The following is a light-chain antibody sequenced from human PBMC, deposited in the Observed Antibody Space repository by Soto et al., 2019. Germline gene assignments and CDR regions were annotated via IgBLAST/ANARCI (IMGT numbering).Light chain of an antibody. CDR2: GAS. V-gene: IGKV3-15*01. CDR1: QSVSSN. CDR3: QQYNNWPRA. J-gene: IGKJ1*01. Sequence: EIVMTQSPATLSVSPGERATLSCRASQSVSSNLAWYLQKPGQAPRLLLYGASTRATGLPARFSGSGSGTEFTLTISSLQSEDLAVYYCQQYNNWPRAFGQGTKVEIK.